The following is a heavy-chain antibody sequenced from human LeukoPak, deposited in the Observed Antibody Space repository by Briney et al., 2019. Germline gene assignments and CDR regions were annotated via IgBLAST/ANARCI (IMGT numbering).Heavy chain of an antibody. V-gene: IGHV1-69*04. Sequence: ASVKASCKASGGTFSNYGINWVRQAPGQGLEWMGRIIPILGIAYYGQKFQGRVTITAGKSTSTAYVELSSLRSEDTAIYYCATSHVADSPRFNYWGQGTLVTVSS. CDR3: ATSHVADSPRFNY. CDR2: IIPILGIA. J-gene: IGHJ4*02. CDR1: GGTFSNYG. D-gene: IGHD3-22*01.